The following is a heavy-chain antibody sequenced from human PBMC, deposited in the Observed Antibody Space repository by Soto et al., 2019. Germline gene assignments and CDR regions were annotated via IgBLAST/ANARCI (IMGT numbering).Heavy chain of an antibody. J-gene: IGHJ6*02. CDR2: IYYSGST. Sequence: SETLSLTCTVSGGSISSYYRSWIRQPPGKGLEWIGYIYYSGSTNYNPSLKSRVTISVDTSKNQFSLKLSSVTAADTAVYYCARDGYGSGSYLYYYYGMDVWGQGTTVTVSS. D-gene: IGHD3-10*01. CDR3: ARDGYGSGSYLYYYYGMDV. CDR1: GGSISSYY. V-gene: IGHV4-59*01.